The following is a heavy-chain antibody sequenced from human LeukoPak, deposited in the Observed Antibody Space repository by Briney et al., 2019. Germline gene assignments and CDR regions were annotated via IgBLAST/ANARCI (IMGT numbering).Heavy chain of an antibody. CDR1: GFTFINYA. D-gene: IGHD3-10*01. V-gene: IGHV3-11*01. Sequence: GGSLRLSCAASGFTFINYAMSWIRQAPGKGLEWVSYISSSGSTIYYADSVKGRFTISRDNAKNSLYLQMNSLGAEDTAVYYCARLWFGELLVPFTYWGQGTLVTASS. CDR2: ISSSGSTI. CDR3: ARLWFGELLVPFTY. J-gene: IGHJ4*02.